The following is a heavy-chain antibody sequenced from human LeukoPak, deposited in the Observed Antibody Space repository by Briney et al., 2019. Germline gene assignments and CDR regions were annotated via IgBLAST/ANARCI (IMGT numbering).Heavy chain of an antibody. V-gene: IGHV1-69*13. CDR1: GYTFTNYG. J-gene: IGHJ4*02. D-gene: IGHD2-2*01. CDR3: ARGNQDIVVIPAGLGRGGYTY. CDR2: IIPIFGTA. Sequence: GASVKVSCKASGYTFTNYGIGWVRQAPGQGLEWMGGIIPIFGTANYAQKFQGRVTITADESTSTAYMELSSLRSEDTAVYYCARGNQDIVVIPAGLGRGGYTYWGQGTLVTVSS.